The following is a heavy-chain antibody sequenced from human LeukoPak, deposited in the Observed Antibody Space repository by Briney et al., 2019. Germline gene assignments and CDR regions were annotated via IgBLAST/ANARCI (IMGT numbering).Heavy chain of an antibody. D-gene: IGHD2-8*01. V-gene: IGHV4-61*09. CDR2: VYSTGNT. J-gene: IGHJ4*02. CDR3: ARGGLNLGY. CDR1: GVSISSGNFY. Sequence: KSSETLSLTCTVSGVSISSGNFYWSWIRQSAGKGLEWIGHVYSTGNTNYNPSLKSRVTISVDTSKNQFSLKLSSVTAADTAVYYCARGGLNLGYWGQGTLVTVSS.